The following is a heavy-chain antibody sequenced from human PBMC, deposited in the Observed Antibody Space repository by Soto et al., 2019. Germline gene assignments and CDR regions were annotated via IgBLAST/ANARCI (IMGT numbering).Heavy chain of an antibody. CDR2: ISGSGGST. J-gene: IGHJ4*02. CDR3: AKDRTQFMIVVPLDDY. D-gene: IGHD3-22*01. Sequence: EVQLLESGGGLLQPGGSLRLSCAASGFTFSSYAMSWVRQAPGKGLEWVSAISGSGGSTYYADSVKGRFTISRDNSKNTLYLQMNSLRAEDTAVYYCAKDRTQFMIVVPLDDYWGQGTLVTVSS. V-gene: IGHV3-23*01. CDR1: GFTFSSYA.